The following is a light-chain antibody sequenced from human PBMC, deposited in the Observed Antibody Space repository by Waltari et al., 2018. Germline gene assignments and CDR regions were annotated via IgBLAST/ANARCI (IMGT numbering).Light chain of an antibody. CDR3: QQYNSPPWT. Sequence: DIQMIQSPSTLSASVGDRVTITCRASQSIGRWLAWYQHKPGTAPKLLIYRTSSLESGVPSRFSGSGSGTDFTLTISSLQPDDFATYYCQQYNSPPWTFGQGTKVEIK. V-gene: IGKV1-5*03. J-gene: IGKJ1*01. CDR1: QSIGRW. CDR2: RTS.